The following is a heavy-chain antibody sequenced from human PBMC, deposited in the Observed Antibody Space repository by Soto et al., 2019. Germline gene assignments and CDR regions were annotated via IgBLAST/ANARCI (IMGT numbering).Heavy chain of an antibody. D-gene: IGHD1-1*01. CDR2: IYYSGNT. Sequence: QVQLQESGPGLVKPSETLSLTCTVSGGSIRNYYWSWIRQPPGKVLEWIWFIYYSGNTNYNPSLKSRVTISVDTSKNQFSLKMTSVTAADTAVYYCAVTTATEYFHYWGQGTLVTVSS. CDR1: GGSIRNYY. CDR3: AVTTATEYFHY. J-gene: IGHJ1*01. V-gene: IGHV4-59*01.